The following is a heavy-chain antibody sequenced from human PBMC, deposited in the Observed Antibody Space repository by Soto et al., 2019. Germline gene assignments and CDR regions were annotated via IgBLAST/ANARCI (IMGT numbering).Heavy chain of an antibody. Sequence: VQLEQSGPEVKKPGSSVKVSCKASGGTFSTSALSWVRQAPGQGLEWMGGIMPVFPTPDYAQKFQGRVTIAADEPTSTAFVALGGPTSDDTAVYYSASDKGLVQLGRNYSYVLDVWCQGTAVTVPS. CDR2: IMPVFPTP. CDR1: GGTFSTSA. V-gene: IGHV1-69*12. D-gene: IGHD1-26*01. J-gene: IGHJ6*02. CDR3: ASDKGLVQLGRNYSYVLDV.